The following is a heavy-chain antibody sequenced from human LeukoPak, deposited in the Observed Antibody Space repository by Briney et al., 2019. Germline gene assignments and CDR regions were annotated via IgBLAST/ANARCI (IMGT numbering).Heavy chain of an antibody. Sequence: RASVNVSCKASGYTFTGYYIHWVRQAPGQGLEWMGWINPNSGGTNYAQKFQGRVTMTRDTSISTAYMELSRLRSDDTAVYYCARELKGDYYSDALDIWGQGPMVAVS. V-gene: IGHV1-2*02. J-gene: IGHJ3*02. CDR1: GYTFTGYY. CDR3: ARELKGDYYSDALDI. CDR2: INPNSGGT. D-gene: IGHD3-22*01.